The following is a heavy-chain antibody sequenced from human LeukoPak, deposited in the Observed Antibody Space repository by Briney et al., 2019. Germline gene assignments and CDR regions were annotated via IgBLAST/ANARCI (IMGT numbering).Heavy chain of an antibody. V-gene: IGHV3-74*01. Sequence: PGGSLRLSCAAPGNYWMHWVRHAPGKGLVWVSHINSDGSWTSYADSVKGRFTISRDNAKNTVYLQMNNLRAEDTAVYYCVSFYETYWGRGTLVTVSS. CDR3: VSFYETY. J-gene: IGHJ4*02. CDR2: INSDGSWT. D-gene: IGHD2-2*01. CDR1: GNYW.